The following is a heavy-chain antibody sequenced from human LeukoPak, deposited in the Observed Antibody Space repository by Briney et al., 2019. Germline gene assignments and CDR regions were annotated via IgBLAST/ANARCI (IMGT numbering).Heavy chain of an antibody. D-gene: IGHD2-2*01. CDR3: ARVRVVAYCSSTSCYAERRGYYFDY. J-gene: IGHJ4*02. CDR2: INSDGSST. CDR1: GFTFSSYW. Sequence: PGGSLRLSCVASGFTFSSYWMHWVRQAPGKGLVWVSRINSDGSSTSYADSVKGRFTISRDNAKNTLYLQMNSLRAEDTAVYYCARVRVVAYCSSTSCYAERRGYYFDYWGQGTLVTVSS. V-gene: IGHV3-74*01.